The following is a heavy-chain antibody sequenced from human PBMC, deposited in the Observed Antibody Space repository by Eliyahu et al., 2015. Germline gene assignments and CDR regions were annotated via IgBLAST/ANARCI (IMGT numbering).Heavy chain of an antibody. CDR1: GASVXSKNAA. J-gene: IGHJ5*02. D-gene: IGHD7-27*01. Sequence: QVKLQQSGPGLVKPSQTLXLTCAISGASVXSKNAAWNWIRQSPSRGLEWLGRTYYRSKWSKDYAVSVKERITINPDTSKNQFSLQLNSVTPEDTAVYYCARSETGDIDLWGQGTLVTVSP. CDR3: ARSETGDIDL. CDR2: TYYRSKWSK. V-gene: IGHV6-1*01.